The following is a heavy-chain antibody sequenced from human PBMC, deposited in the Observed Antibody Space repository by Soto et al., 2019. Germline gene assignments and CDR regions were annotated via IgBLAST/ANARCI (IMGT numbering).Heavy chain of an antibody. D-gene: IGHD3-10*01. CDR1: GYSFTTYG. V-gene: IGHV1-18*01. CDR2: ISDNNGNT. Sequence: QVQLVQSGAEVKKPGASVKVSCKASGYSFTTYGISWVRQAPGQGLEWMGWISDNNGNTNYEKKFQGRVTMTTDTSMRGAYIKPQILRTGDAAVYYCGRECYYSGSCSCSPPLYYGVDVWGQGTPVTVS. J-gene: IGHJ6*02. CDR3: GRECYYSGSCSCSPPLYYGVDV.